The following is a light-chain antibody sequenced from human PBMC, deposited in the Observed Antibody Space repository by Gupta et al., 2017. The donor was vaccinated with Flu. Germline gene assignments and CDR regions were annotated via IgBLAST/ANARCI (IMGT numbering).Light chain of an antibody. CDR2: DDD. CDR3: QVGDTAYDHWL. CDR1: NIGSET. J-gene: IGLJ3*02. Sequence: SFILTQPPSVSVAPGQTASIAGGGNNIGSETVHWYQQKPGQAPVLVLYDDDVRPSGTPERFSGSNSGVTATLTIXSXEAGDEXDYYCQVGDTAYDHWLFGAGTTLTVL. V-gene: IGLV3-21*02.